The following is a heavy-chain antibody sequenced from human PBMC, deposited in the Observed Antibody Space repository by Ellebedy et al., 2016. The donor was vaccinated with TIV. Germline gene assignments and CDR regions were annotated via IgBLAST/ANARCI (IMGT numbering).Heavy chain of an antibody. Sequence: PGGSLRLSCAASGFTLSDHYMDWLRQAPGKGLEWVGRIRNKANSYSTEYAASVRGRFTISTDDSKNSVYLQMNSLKTEDTAVYYCARSGSYSAFEYWGQGTLVTVSS. J-gene: IGHJ4*02. CDR1: GFTLSDHY. D-gene: IGHD1-26*01. CDR2: IRNKANSYST. CDR3: ARSGSYSAFEY. V-gene: IGHV3-72*01.